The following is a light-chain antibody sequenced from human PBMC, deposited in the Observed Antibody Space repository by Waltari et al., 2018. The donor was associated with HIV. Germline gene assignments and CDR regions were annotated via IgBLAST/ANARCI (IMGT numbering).Light chain of an antibody. CDR3: AAWDDSLNGHVL. Sequence: QSVLTQPPSASGTPGQRVTFSCSGSSSNIGSTPVDRYQKLPGPAPRLLMNNNTQRPSGVPDRFSGSKSGPSASLAISGLQAEDEADYDCAAWDDSLNGHVLFGGGTKLTVL. CDR1: SSNIGSTP. J-gene: IGLJ2*01. V-gene: IGLV1-44*01. CDR2: NNT.